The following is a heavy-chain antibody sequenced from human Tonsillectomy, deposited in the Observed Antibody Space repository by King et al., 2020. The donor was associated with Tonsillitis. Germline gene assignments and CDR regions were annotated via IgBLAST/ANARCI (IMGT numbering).Heavy chain of an antibody. CDR2: VYYSGST. V-gene: IGHV4-59*01. D-gene: IGHD2-2*02. CDR3: ARDGMDCSSTRCYIGDPLYYGMDV. Sequence: VQLQESGPGLVKPSETLSLTCTVSGGSIRSYYWSWIRQPPGKGLEWIGYVYYSGSTKYNPSLKSRVTISVDTSKNQFSLILRSVTATDTAVYYGARDGMDCSSTRCYIGDPLYYGMDVWGQGTTVTVSS. CDR1: GGSIRSYY. J-gene: IGHJ6*02.